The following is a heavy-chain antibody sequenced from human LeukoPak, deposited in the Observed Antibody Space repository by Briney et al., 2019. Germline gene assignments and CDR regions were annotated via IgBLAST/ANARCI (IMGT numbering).Heavy chain of an antibody. CDR3: AKSGATTLLGYYFVY. D-gene: IGHD1-26*01. V-gene: IGHV3-9*01. CDR1: GFTFSSYA. J-gene: IGHJ4*02. Sequence: GGSLRLSCAASGFTFSSYAMHWVRQAPGKGLEWVSGISWNSGSIGYADSVKGRFTISRDNAKNSLYLQMNSLRAEDTALYYCAKSGATTLLGYYFVYWGQGTLVTVSS. CDR2: ISWNSGSI.